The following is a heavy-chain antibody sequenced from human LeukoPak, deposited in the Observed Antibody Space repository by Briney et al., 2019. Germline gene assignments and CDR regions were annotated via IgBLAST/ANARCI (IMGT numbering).Heavy chain of an antibody. Sequence: PGGSLRLSCAASGFTFNTYTLTWVRQAPGKGLEWVSSITSSSNIYYADSVKGRSTVARDNAKNSLFLQMDSLRAEDTAVYYCARDRGGFNTDSFDIWGQGTMVTVSS. CDR2: ITSSSNI. CDR1: GFTFNTYT. J-gene: IGHJ3*02. CDR3: ARDRGGFNTDSFDI. D-gene: IGHD5-12*01. V-gene: IGHV3-21*01.